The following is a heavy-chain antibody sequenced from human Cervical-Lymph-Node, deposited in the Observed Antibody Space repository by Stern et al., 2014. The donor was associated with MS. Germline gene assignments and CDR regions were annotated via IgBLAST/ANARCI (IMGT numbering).Heavy chain of an antibody. CDR2: IKQEGSEK. D-gene: IGHD2-15*01. V-gene: IGHV3-7*01. CDR3: ARDATPFAALIDY. J-gene: IGHJ4*02. Sequence: VQLVQSGGGLVQPGGSLRLSCAASGFTFSNYWMSWVRQAPGKGLEWVANIKQEGSEKYYVDSVKGRFTISRDNAKNSLYLQMNSLRAEDTAVYYCARDATPFAALIDYWGQGTLVTVSS. CDR1: GFTFSNYW.